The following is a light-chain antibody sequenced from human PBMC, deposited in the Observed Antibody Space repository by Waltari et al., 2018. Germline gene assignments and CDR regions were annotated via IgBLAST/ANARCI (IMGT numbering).Light chain of an antibody. CDR2: GAS. CDR3: QQYGSSPWT. Sequence: EIVLTQSPGTLSLSPGERATLSCRASQGVSSSYLAGYQQKPGQAPRVLIHGASNRATGIPDRFSGSGSGTDFTLTISRLEPEDFAVYYCQQYGSSPWTFGQGTKVEIK. CDR1: QGVSSSY. J-gene: IGKJ1*01. V-gene: IGKV3-20*01.